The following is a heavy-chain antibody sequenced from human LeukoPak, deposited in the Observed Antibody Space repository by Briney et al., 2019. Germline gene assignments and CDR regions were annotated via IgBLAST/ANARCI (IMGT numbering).Heavy chain of an antibody. CDR3: ARSADIVATMRYWFDP. Sequence: SETLSLTCTVSGGSISSYYWSWIRQPPGKGLEWIGYIYYSGSTNYNPSLKSRVTISVDTSKNQFSLKLSSVTAADTAVYYCARSADIVATMRYWFDPWGQATLVTVSS. CDR1: GGSISSYY. V-gene: IGHV4-59*01. D-gene: IGHD5-12*01. J-gene: IGHJ5*02. CDR2: IYYSGST.